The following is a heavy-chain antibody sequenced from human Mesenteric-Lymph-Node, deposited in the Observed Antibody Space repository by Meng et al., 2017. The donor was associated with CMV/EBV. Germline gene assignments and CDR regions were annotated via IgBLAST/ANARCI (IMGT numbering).Heavy chain of an antibody. CDR3: GDFEAG. V-gene: IGHV3-74*01. CDR1: GFTFSSYW. D-gene: IGHD3-3*01. Sequence: GGSLRLSCAASGFTFSSYWMHWVRQVPGKGLVWVSSINNDGTFTACADSVKGRFTVSGDNAKSTVYLQMNSLTVEDAAVYYCGDFEAGWGQGTLVTVSS. CDR2: INNDGTFT. J-gene: IGHJ4*02.